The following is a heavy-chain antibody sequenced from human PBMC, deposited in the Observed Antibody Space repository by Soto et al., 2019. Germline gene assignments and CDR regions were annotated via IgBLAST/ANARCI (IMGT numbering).Heavy chain of an antibody. CDR2: IYYSGST. V-gene: IGHV4-59*01. Sequence: PSETLSLTCTVSGGSISSYYWSWIRQPPGKGLEWIGYIYYSGSTNYNPSLKSRVTIPVDTSKNQFSLKLSSLTAADTAVYYCGSDKITALLAYWGPGTLVNVSS. CDR3: GSDKITALLAY. CDR1: GGSISSYY. D-gene: IGHD3-10*01. J-gene: IGHJ4*02.